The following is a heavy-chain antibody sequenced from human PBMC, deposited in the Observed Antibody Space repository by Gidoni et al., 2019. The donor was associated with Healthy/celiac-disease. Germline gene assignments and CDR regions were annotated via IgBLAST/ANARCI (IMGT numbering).Heavy chain of an antibody. CDR3: ARVNSSGYYVRGYYGMDV. V-gene: IGHV4-34*01. CDR2: INHSGST. D-gene: IGHD3-22*01. CDR1: GGSFSGYY. J-gene: IGHJ6*02. Sequence: QVQLQQLGAGLLKPSATLSLTCAVYGGSFSGYYWSCILQPPGKGLEWIGEINHSGSTNYNPSLKSRVTISVETSKNQFSLKLSSVTAAETAVYYCARVNSSGYYVRGYYGMDVWGQGTTVTVSS.